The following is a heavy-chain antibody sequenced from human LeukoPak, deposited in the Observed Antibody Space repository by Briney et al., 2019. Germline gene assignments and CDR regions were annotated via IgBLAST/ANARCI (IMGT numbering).Heavy chain of an antibody. CDR2: ISYDGSNK. CDR3: AREGYSSGRAAAFDY. Sequence: GGSLRLSCAASGFTFSSYAMHWVRQAPGKGLEWVAVISYDGSNKYYADSVKGRFTISRDNSKNTLYLQMNSLRAEDTAVYYCAREGYSSGRAAAFDYWGQGTLVTVSS. J-gene: IGHJ4*02. V-gene: IGHV3-30*01. D-gene: IGHD6-19*01. CDR1: GFTFSSYA.